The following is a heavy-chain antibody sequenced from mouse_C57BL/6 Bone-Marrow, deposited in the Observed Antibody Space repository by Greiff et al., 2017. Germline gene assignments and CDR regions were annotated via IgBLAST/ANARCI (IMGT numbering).Heavy chain of an antibody. V-gene: IGHV5-4*03. CDR1: GFTFSSYA. D-gene: IGHD1-1*01. Sequence: EVMLVESGGGLVKPGGSLKLSCAASGFTFSSYAMSWVRQTPEKRLEWVATISDGGSYTYYPDNVKGRFTISRDNAKNNLYLQMSHLKSEDTAMYYCARGYYYGSSWYFDVWGTGTTVTVSS. J-gene: IGHJ1*03. CDR2: ISDGGSYT. CDR3: ARGYYYGSSWYFDV.